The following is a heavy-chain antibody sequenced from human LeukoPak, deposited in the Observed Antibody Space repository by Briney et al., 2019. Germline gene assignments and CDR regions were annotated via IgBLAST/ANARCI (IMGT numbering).Heavy chain of an antibody. J-gene: IGHJ4*02. V-gene: IGHV4-34*01. CDR3: ARGSRAPSYDFWSGYPYYFDY. CDR2: INHSGST. Sequence: GSLRLSCAASGFTFSDYYMSWIRQPPGKGLEWIGEINHSGSTNYNPSLKSRVTISVDTSKNQFSLKLSSVTAADTAVYYCARGSRAPSYDFWSGYPYYFDYWGQGTLVTVSS. D-gene: IGHD3-3*01. CDR1: GFTFSDYY.